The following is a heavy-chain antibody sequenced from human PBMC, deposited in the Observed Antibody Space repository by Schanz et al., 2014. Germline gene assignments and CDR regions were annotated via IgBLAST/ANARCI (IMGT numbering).Heavy chain of an antibody. J-gene: IGHJ6*02. Sequence: QVQLVQSGAEVKKPGASVKVSCKASGYTFTRYYIHWVRQAPGQGLEWMGIINPSGGSTTYAQKFQGRVTMTSYTSTSTVYMELSSLRSEDTAVYYCARNYGGHSEESDRYGMDVWGQGTTVTVSS. CDR3: ARNYGGHSEESDRYGMDV. CDR1: GYTFTRYY. V-gene: IGHV1-46*01. D-gene: IGHD4-17*01. CDR2: INPSGGST.